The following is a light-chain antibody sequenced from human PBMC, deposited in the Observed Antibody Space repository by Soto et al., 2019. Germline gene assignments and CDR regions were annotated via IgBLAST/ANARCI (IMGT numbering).Light chain of an antibody. J-gene: IGKJ5*01. Sequence: EIVMTQSPATLSVSPGERAILSCRASQSISINLAWYQQKPGQAPRLLIYAASNRATGVPARFSGSWSGTEFPLTISSPQSEAFAVYYCQHYTKSSTFGQGTQLEIK. CDR3: QHYTKSST. CDR1: QSISIN. CDR2: AAS. V-gene: IGKV3-15*01.